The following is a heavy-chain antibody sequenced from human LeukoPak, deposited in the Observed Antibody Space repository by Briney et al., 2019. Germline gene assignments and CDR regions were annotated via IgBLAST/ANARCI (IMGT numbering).Heavy chain of an antibody. D-gene: IGHD3-10*01. Sequence: DPSETLSLTCTVSGGSISSSSYYWGWIRQPPGKGLEWIGSIYYSGSTYYNPSLKSRVTISVDTSKNQFSLKLSSVTAADTAVYYCARMRAYGSGSYGVNWFDPWGQGTLVTVSS. CDR3: ARMRAYGSGSYGVNWFDP. CDR2: IYYSGST. V-gene: IGHV4-39*01. J-gene: IGHJ5*02. CDR1: GGSISSSSYY.